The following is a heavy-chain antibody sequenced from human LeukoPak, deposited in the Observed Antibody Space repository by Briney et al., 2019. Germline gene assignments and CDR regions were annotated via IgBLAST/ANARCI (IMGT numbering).Heavy chain of an antibody. V-gene: IGHV1-58*02. Sequence: VASVKVFCKASGFTFTSSAMQWVRQARGQRLEWVGWIVVGSGNTNYAQKFQERVTITRDMSTSTAYMELSSLRSEDTAVYYCAAAQNFPVYCSGGSCSYYFDYWGQGTLVTVSS. D-gene: IGHD2-15*01. J-gene: IGHJ4*02. CDR2: IVVGSGNT. CDR1: GFTFTSSA. CDR3: AAAQNFPVYCSGGSCSYYFDY.